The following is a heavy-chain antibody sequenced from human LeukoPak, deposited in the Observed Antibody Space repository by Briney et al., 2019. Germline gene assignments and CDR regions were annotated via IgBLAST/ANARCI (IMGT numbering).Heavy chain of an antibody. CDR2: INPDSGGT. D-gene: IGHD6-19*01. J-gene: IGHJ4*02. V-gene: IGHV1-2*06. CDR1: RYTFTGYF. CDR3: ARDTSGWHQFDY. Sequence: ASVKVSCKASRYTFTGYFMHWVRQAPGQGLEWMGRINPDSGGTNYAQKFQGRVTMTRDTSISIAYMELSRLRSDDTAVYYCARDTSGWHQFDYWGQGTLVTVSS.